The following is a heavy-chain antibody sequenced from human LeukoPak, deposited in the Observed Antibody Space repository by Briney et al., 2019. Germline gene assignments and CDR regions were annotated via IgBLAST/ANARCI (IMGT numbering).Heavy chain of an antibody. CDR3: ARSHYGGNSFDY. CDR1: GGSFSGYY. D-gene: IGHD4-23*01. Sequence: SETLSLTCAVYGGSFSGYYWSSIRQPPGKGLEWIGEINHSGSTNYNPSLKSRVTISVDTSKNQFSLKLSSVTAADTAVYYCARSHYGGNSFDYWGQGTLVTVSS. J-gene: IGHJ4*02. CDR2: INHSGST. V-gene: IGHV4-34*01.